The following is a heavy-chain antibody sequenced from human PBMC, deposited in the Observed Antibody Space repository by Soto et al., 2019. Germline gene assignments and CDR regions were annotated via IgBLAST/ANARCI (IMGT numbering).Heavy chain of an antibody. CDR2: IYYSGST. D-gene: IGHD5-12*01. V-gene: IGHV4-30-4*01. Sequence: QVQLQESGPGLVKPSQTLSLTCTVSGGSISSGDYYWSWIRQPPGKGLEWIGYIYYSGSTYYNPSLKSRVTISVDTSKNQFSLKLSSVTAADTAVYYCARDTTGKMATTNWFDPWGQGTLVTVSS. CDR3: ARDTTGKMATTNWFDP. CDR1: GGSISSGDYY. J-gene: IGHJ5*02.